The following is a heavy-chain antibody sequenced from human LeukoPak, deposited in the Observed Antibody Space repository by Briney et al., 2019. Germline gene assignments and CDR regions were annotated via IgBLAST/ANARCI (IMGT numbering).Heavy chain of an antibody. D-gene: IGHD6-19*01. Sequence: GGSLRLSCAASGFTFSSYGMHWVRQAPGKGLEWVAFIRYDGSNKYYADSVKGRFTISRDNSKNTLYLQMNSLRAEDTAVYYCAKDTLIAVAGLYYFDYWGQGTLVTVSS. V-gene: IGHV3-30*02. CDR2: IRYDGSNK. CDR1: GFTFSSYG. CDR3: AKDTLIAVAGLYYFDY. J-gene: IGHJ4*02.